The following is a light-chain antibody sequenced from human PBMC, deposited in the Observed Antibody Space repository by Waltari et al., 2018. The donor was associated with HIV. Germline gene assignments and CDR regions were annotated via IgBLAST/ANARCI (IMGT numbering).Light chain of an antibody. CDR3: AAWDDSLNGRVV. CDR2: SNN. CDR1: SSTIGSNT. Sequence: QSVLTPPPSASGTPGQRVTISCSGSSSTIGSNTVNWYQQPPGTAPKLLIYSNNQRPSGVPDRFSGSKSGTSASLASSGLQSEDEADYYCAAWDDSLNGRVVFGGGTKLTVL. V-gene: IGLV1-44*01. J-gene: IGLJ2*01.